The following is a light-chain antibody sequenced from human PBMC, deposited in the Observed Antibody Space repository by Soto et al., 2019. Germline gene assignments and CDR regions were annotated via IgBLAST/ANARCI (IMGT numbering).Light chain of an antibody. J-gene: IGKJ1*01. Sequence: DIQLTQSPSSLSASVGDRVTITCRASQGIRIDLTWYQQKPGKAPKRLIYAASCLQSGVPSRFSGSGSGTDFTLTISGLQPEDLAVYYCLQHNRSPPTFGQGTKVDIK. CDR3: LQHNRSPPT. V-gene: IGKV1-17*01. CDR1: QGIRID. CDR2: AAS.